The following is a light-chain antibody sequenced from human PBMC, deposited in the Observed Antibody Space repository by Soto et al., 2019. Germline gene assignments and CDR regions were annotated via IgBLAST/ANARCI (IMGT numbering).Light chain of an antibody. V-gene: IGLV2-14*02. J-gene: IGLJ1*01. Sequence: QSVLSQPASVSGSPGQSITITCTVASSDFGTYNLVSWYQHHPGKVPKLIIYERSKRPSGVPDRFSGSKSGTSASLAISGLQSEDEADYYCAAWDDSLNGYVFGTGTRSPS. CDR3: AAWDDSLNGYV. CDR1: SSDFGTYNL. CDR2: ERS.